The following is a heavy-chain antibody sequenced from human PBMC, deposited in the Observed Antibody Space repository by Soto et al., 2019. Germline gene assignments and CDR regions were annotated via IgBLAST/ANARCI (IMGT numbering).Heavy chain of an antibody. Sequence: PSETLSLTCTVSGGSVSSGSYYWSWIRQPPGKGLEWIGYIYYSGSTNYNPPLKSRVTISVDTSKNQFSLKLSSVTAADTAVYYCARDLAAAGTPLFDFWGQGTLVTVSS. CDR3: ARDLAAAGTPLFDF. J-gene: IGHJ4*02. D-gene: IGHD6-13*01. CDR1: GGSVSSGSYY. V-gene: IGHV4-61*01. CDR2: IYYSGST.